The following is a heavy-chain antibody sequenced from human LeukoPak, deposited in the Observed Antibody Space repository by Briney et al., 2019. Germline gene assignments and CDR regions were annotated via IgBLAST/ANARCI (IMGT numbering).Heavy chain of an antibody. Sequence: GGSLRLSCAASGFTFSTYTMNWVRQAPGKGLEWVSHISGSSSTIYYADSVKGRFTISRDNAKNSLYLQMNSLRAEDTAVYYCARVGTSSSWYLDYWGQGTLVTVSS. CDR1: GFTFSTYT. V-gene: IGHV3-48*04. D-gene: IGHD6-13*01. CDR2: ISGSSSTI. CDR3: ARVGTSSSWYLDY. J-gene: IGHJ4*02.